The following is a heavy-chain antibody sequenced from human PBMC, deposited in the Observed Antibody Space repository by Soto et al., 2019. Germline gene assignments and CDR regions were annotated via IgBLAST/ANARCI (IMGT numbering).Heavy chain of an antibody. CDR1: GYTLTELS. CDR2: FDPEDGET. D-gene: IGHD6-13*01. J-gene: IGHJ6*03. CDR3: ATGDRGGEDSSSWYHYYYYYMDV. V-gene: IGHV1-24*01. Sequence: ASVKVSCKVSGYTLTELSMHWVRQAPGKGLEWMGGFDPEDGETIYAQKFQGRVTMTEDTSTDTAYMELSSLRSEDTAVYYCATGDRGGEDSSSWYHYYYYYMDVWGKGTTVTVSS.